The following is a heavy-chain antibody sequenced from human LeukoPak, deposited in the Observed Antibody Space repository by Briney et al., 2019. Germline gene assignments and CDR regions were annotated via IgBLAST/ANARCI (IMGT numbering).Heavy chain of an antibody. J-gene: IGHJ5*02. CDR2: IYPGDSDT. D-gene: IGHD6-13*01. V-gene: IGHV5-51*01. CDR3: ARLTLDSSSWTHGWFDP. Sequence: GEPLQISCQGSGSRFTSYWIGWVRQMPGKGLEWMGIIYPGDSDTRYSPSFQGQVTISADKSISTAYLQWSSLKASDTAMYYCARLTLDSSSWTHGWFDPWGQGTLVTVSS. CDR1: GSRFTSYW.